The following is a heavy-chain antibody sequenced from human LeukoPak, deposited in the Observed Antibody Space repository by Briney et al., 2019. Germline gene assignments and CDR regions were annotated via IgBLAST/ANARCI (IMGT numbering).Heavy chain of an antibody. CDR3: AKASYGSGSYYNRGPYYFDY. J-gene: IGHJ4*02. V-gene: IGHV3-30*18. CDR1: GFTFSSYG. CDR2: ILYDGSNK. Sequence: GGSLRLSCAASGFTFSSYGMHWVRQAPGKGLEWVAVILYDGSNKYYADSVKGRFTISRDNSKNTLYLQMNSLRAEDTAVYYCAKASYGSGSYYNRGPYYFDYWGQGTLVTVSS. D-gene: IGHD3-10*01.